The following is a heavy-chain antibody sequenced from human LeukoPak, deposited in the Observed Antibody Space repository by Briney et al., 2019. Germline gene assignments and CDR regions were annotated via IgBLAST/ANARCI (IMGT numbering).Heavy chain of an antibody. V-gene: IGHV1-2*06. Sequence: ASVKVSCKASGYTFTGYYMHWVRQAPGQGLEWMGRINPNSGGTNYAQKFQGRVTMNRDTSISTDSMELSRLRSDDTAVYYCARDPGIAVAGTYGGYYYYYYMDVWGKGTTVTVSS. CDR3: ARDPGIAVAGTYGGYYYYYYMDV. D-gene: IGHD6-19*01. CDR1: GYTFTGYY. CDR2: INPNSGGT. J-gene: IGHJ6*03.